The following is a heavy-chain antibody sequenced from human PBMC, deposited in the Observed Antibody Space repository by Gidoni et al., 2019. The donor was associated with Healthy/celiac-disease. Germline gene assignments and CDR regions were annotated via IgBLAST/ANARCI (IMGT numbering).Heavy chain of an antibody. D-gene: IGHD7-27*01. CDR3: AREGLTGDFDY. CDR2: IGTAGDT. J-gene: IGHJ4*02. CDR1: GFTFSSYD. Sequence: EVQLVESGGGLVQPGGSLRLSCAASGFTFSSYDMHWVRQATGKGLEWVSAIGTAGDTYYPGSVKGRFTISRENAKNSLYLQMNSLRAGDTAVYYCAREGLTGDFDYWGQGTLVTVSS. V-gene: IGHV3-13*04.